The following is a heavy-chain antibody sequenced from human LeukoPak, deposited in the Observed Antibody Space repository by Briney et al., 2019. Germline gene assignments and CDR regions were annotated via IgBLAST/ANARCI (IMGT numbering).Heavy chain of an antibody. CDR3: ARDRYDPHVYYYYGMDV. V-gene: IGHV3-66*01. J-gene: IGHJ6*02. D-gene: IGHD3-3*01. CDR1: GFTVSSNY. Sequence: GGSLGLSCAASGFTVSSNYMSWVRRAPGKGLEWVSVIYSGGGTYYADSVKGRFTISRDNSKNPLYLQMHSLRAEDTAVYYCARDRYDPHVYYYYGMDVWGQGTTVTVSS. CDR2: IYSGGGT.